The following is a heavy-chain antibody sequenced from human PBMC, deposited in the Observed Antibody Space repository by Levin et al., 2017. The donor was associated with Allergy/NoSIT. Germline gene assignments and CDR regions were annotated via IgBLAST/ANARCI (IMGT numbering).Heavy chain of an antibody. CDR3: TTYSSSWYYFDY. J-gene: IGHJ4*02. D-gene: IGHD6-13*01. V-gene: IGHV3-15*01. CDR2: IKSKADGGTT. CDR1: GITFSNAW. Sequence: GGSLRLSCAASGITFSNAWMSWALQAPGKGLEWVGRIKSKADGGTTEYAAPVKGRFTISRDDSKNTLYLQMNSLKTEDTAVYFCTTYSSSWYYFDYWGQGTLVTVSS.